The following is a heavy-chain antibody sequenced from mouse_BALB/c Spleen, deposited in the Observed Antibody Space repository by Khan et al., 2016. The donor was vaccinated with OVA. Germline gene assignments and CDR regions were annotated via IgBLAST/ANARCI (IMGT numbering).Heavy chain of an antibody. V-gene: IGHV3-8*02. CDR3: ASERGRYYAMDY. Sequence: EVQLQESGPSLVKPSQTLSLTCSVTGDSITSGYWNWIRKFPGNKLEYMGYINNSGHTHYIQSLKSRISITRDTSKNQFCLQLESVTTEETATYYCASERGRYYAMDYWGQGTSVTVSS. CDR2: INNSGHT. D-gene: IGHD4-1*01. J-gene: IGHJ4*01. CDR1: GDSITSGY.